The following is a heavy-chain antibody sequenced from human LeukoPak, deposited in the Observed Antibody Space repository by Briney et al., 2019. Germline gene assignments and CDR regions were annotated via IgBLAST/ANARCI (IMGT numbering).Heavy chain of an antibody. CDR2: ISAYNGNT. CDR3: ARDQVVATLAHFDY. D-gene: IGHD5-12*01. J-gene: IGHJ4*02. CDR1: GYTLTSYG. Sequence: GASVKVSCKASGYTLTSYGISWVRQAPGQGLEWMGWISAYNGNTNYAQKLQGRVTMTTDTSTSTAYMELRSLRSDDTAVYYCARDQVVATLAHFDYWGQGTLVTVSS. V-gene: IGHV1-18*01.